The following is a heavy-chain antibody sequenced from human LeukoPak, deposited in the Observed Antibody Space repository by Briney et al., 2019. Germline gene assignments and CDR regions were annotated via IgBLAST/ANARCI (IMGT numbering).Heavy chain of an antibody. J-gene: IGHJ3*02. Sequence: SETLSLTCTVSGGSISSSSYYWGWIRQPPGKGLEWIGSIYYSGSTYYNPSLKSRVTISVDTSKNQFSLKLSSVTAADTAVYYCARDRHDDGGITMIVVVHYFDIWGQGTMVTASS. CDR2: IYYSGST. CDR3: ARDRHDDGGITMIVVVHYFDI. V-gene: IGHV4-39*07. CDR1: GGSISSSSYY. D-gene: IGHD3-22*01.